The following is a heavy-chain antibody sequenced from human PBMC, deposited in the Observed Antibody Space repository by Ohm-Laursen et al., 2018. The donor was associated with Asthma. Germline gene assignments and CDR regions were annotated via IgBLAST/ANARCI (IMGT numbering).Heavy chain of an antibody. V-gene: IGHV5-51*01. Sequence: ESLRISCKASGYSFTSYWIGWVRQMPGKGLEWMGIIYPGDSDTRYSPSFQGQVTIAADKTIRTAYLQWSSLKASDTAIYYCARLRGMVLSSVYYYYGMDVWGQGTTVTVSS. CDR3: ARLRGMVLSSVYYYYGMDV. D-gene: IGHD4/OR15-4a*01. CDR1: GYSFTSYW. J-gene: IGHJ6*02. CDR2: IYPGDSDT.